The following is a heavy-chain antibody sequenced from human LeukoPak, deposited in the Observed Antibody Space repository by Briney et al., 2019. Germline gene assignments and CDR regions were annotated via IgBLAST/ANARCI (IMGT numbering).Heavy chain of an antibody. CDR3: ARGRDRSKAGDH. J-gene: IGHJ4*02. D-gene: IGHD5-24*01. CDR2: IHPSEGF. V-gene: IGHV4-34*01. Sequence: SETLSLTCDVYGGSCDDYYCSWIRQPRGKGREWIGEIHPSEGFYYNSSLVSRVTISIDPSKTHFSLRLASVTAADTAFYYCARGRDRSKAGDHWGQGSLVTVSS. CDR1: GGSCDDYY.